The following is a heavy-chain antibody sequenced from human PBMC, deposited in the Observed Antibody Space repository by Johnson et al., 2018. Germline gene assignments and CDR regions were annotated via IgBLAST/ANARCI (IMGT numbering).Heavy chain of an antibody. CDR3: ARAETYFQH. Sequence: EVQLLESGGGLVQPGGSLRLSCAASGFTFSTYTMNWVRQAPGKGLEWVSYISYDSSTIYYADSVKGRFTISRYNAKNSLYLQMNSLRDEDTAVYHRARAETYFQHWGQGTLVTVSS. CDR2: ISYDSSTI. CDR1: GFTFSTYT. V-gene: IGHV3-48*02. J-gene: IGHJ1*01.